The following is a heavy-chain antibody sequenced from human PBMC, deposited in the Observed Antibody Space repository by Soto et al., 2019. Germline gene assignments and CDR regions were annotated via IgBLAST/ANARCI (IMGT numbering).Heavy chain of an antibody. CDR3: ARDLKYFRLHGNWFDT. Sequence: QVHLVQSGAEMRKPGASVRVSCKASGYTFSSYGISWVRQAPGQGLEWLGWISGNNGATNYAQKVQGRVTMTTDTSTSTAYMELGSLRSDDTAMYFCARDLKYFRLHGNWFDTWGQGTLVTVSS. D-gene: IGHD5-12*01. CDR1: GYTFSSYG. CDR2: ISGNNGAT. J-gene: IGHJ5*02. V-gene: IGHV1-18*04.